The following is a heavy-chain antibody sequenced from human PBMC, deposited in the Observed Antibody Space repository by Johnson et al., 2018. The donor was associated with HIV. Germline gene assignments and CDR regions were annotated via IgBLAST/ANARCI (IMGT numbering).Heavy chain of an antibody. V-gene: IGHV3-23*04. CDR3: ASELGIRLDAFDI. CDR2: IGGSGGST. J-gene: IGHJ3*02. Sequence: MQLVESGGGLVQPGGSLRLSCAASGFTFSSYAMSWVRQAPGKGREWVPAIGGSGGSTYYADPGKGRFTISRDNSKNTLYLQMNSLRAEDTAVYYCASELGIRLDAFDIWGQGTMVTVSS. CDR1: GFTFSSYA. D-gene: IGHD7-27*01.